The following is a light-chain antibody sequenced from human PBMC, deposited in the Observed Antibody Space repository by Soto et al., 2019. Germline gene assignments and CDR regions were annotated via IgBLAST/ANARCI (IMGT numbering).Light chain of an antibody. V-gene: IGKV3-15*01. CDR1: QSVSSK. CDR3: QQYNNWPPYN. J-gene: IGKJ2*01. Sequence: EIVMTQSPATMYVSPGDRATLSCRASQSVSSKLAWYQQKPGQAPRLLLYGASTRATGIPATFSGSGSGTEFTLTISSLQSEDFAVYYCQQYNNWPPYNFGQGTKLQIK. CDR2: GAS.